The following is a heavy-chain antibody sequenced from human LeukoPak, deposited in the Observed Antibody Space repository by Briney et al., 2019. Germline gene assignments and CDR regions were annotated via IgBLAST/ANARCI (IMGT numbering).Heavy chain of an antibody. CDR2: FYRGDST. D-gene: IGHD3-16*01. J-gene: IGHJ4*02. Sequence: GGSLRLSCAASGFTVSSSYMYWVRQAPGKGLEWVSFFYRGDSTYYAESVRGRFTISRDNSKNTLYLQMNSLRAEDTAVYYCAKGMGSAGGLYYFDYWGQGTLVTVSS. V-gene: IGHV3-53*05. CDR1: GFTVSSSY. CDR3: AKGMGSAGGLYYFDY.